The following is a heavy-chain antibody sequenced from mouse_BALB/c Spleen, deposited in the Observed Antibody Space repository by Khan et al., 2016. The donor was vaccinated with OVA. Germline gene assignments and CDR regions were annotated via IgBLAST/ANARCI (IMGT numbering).Heavy chain of an antibody. CDR1: GYSFTLYY. Sequence: EVQLVESGPDLVKPGASVKISCKASGYSFTLYYMSWVKQSHGKSLEWIGRVNPNTDNINYNQEFKGKAILTVDKSSNTAYMELRSLTSEDSAVDFCARGYDFFASWGQGTLVTVSA. CDR3: ARGYDFFAS. CDR2: VNPNTDNI. V-gene: IGHV1-26*01. J-gene: IGHJ3*01. D-gene: IGHD2-14*01.